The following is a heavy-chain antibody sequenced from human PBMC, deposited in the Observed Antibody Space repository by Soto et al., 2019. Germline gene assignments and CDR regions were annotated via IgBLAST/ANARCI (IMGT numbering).Heavy chain of an antibody. CDR1: GFTFSSYI. CDR3: AIDSLLSSRRMDV. CDR2: ISSSSSTI. Sequence: PGGSLRLSCAASGFTFSSYIMNWVRQAPGKGLEWVSYISSSSSTIYYADSVKGRFTISRDNAKNSLYLQMNSLRAEDTAVYYCAIDSLLSSRRMDVWGQGTTVTVSS. J-gene: IGHJ6*02. V-gene: IGHV3-48*01.